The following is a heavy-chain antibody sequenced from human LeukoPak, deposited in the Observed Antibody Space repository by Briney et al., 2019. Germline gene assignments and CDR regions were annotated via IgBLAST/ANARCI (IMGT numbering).Heavy chain of an antibody. CDR2: IKSKTEDGTT. Sequence: GGSLRLSCAASDFTFSNAWMNWVRQAPGKGLEWVGRIKSKTEDGTTAYAAPVEGRFTISRDDSKDTLYLQMDSLKTEDTAVYYCTTGPFDYWGQGTLVTVSS. J-gene: IGHJ4*02. CDR1: DFTFSNAW. CDR3: TTGPFDY. V-gene: IGHV3-15*07.